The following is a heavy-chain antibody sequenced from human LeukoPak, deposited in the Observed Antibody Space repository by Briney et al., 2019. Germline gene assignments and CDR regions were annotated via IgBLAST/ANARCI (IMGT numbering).Heavy chain of an antibody. V-gene: IGHV3-33*05. Sequence: GRSLRLSCAASGFTFSSYGMHWVRQAPGKGLEWVAAISYDGSNKYYADSVKGRFTISRDNSKNTLYLQMNSLRAEDTAVYYCAKDKGGYTYGPLDYWGQGTLVTVSS. CDR1: GFTFSSYG. CDR2: ISYDGSNK. J-gene: IGHJ4*02. CDR3: AKDKGGYTYGPLDY. D-gene: IGHD5-18*01.